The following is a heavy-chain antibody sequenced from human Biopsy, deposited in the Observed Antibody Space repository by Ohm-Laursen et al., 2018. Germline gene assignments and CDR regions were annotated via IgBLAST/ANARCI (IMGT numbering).Heavy chain of an antibody. J-gene: IGHJ2*01. Sequence: SDTLSLTCTVSGDSISSYYWSWIRQPPGKGLEWIGYVYYTGSTAYNPSLQSRVTISVDTSKNHFSLRLRSATPADTAIYYCARDRGYYSDRTVPGYFDLWGRGTLVTVSS. CDR3: ARDRGYYSDRTVPGYFDL. CDR1: GDSISSYY. V-gene: IGHV4-59*01. CDR2: VYYTGST. D-gene: IGHD3-22*01.